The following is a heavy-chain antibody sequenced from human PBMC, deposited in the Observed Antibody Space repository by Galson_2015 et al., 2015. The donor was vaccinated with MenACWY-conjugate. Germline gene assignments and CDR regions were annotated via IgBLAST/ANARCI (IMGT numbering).Heavy chain of an antibody. CDR3: ERVHRVATGFDI. V-gene: IGHV4-4*02. CDR1: GDSISNTNW. CDR2: IYHTGHT. D-gene: IGHD5-12*01. Sequence: LSLTCVVSGDSISNTNWWSWVRQSPGKGLVWIGEIYHTGHTRYNPSLKSRLTISVDKSKTQFSMKLTSVTAADTAVYYCERVHRVATGFDIWGQGTLVTVSS. J-gene: IGHJ3*02.